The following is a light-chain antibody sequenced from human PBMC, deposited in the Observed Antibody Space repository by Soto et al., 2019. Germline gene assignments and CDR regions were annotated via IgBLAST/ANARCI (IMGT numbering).Light chain of an antibody. Sequence: DIVMTQSPATLSAAPGERVTFSCRASQGVSRKLAWYQHKPGQAPRLLISGASTGATGIPARFSGSGSGTEFTLTIRSLQSEACALYYCQQYHTWPITFGGGTKVDI. J-gene: IGKJ4*01. CDR3: QQYHTWPIT. CDR1: QGVSRK. V-gene: IGKV3-15*01. CDR2: GAS.